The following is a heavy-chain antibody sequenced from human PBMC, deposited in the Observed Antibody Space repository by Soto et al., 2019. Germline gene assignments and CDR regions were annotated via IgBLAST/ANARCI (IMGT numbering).Heavy chain of an antibody. CDR1: GFSFSGYA. D-gene: IGHD2-8*01. CDR2: IRGGNT. CDR3: AKCGVYAQWYFDL. V-gene: IGHV3-23*01. J-gene: IGHJ2*01. Sequence: EVQLLDSGGGLVQPGGSLRLSCAASGFSFSGYALTWVRQAPGKGLEWVSGIRGGNTYYADTVKGRFTISRDSSRTTLYLQMHSLRVEDTDVYYCAKCGVYAQWYFDLWGRGTLVTVSS.